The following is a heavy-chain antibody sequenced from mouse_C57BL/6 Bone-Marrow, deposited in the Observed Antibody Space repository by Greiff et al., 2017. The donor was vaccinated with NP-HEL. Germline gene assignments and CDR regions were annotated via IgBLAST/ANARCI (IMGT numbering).Heavy chain of an antibody. CDR1: GYTFTDYE. V-gene: IGHV1-15*01. D-gene: IGHD1-1*01. J-gene: IGHJ2*01. CDR3: THYGSSYDFDY. CDR2: IDPETGGT. Sequence: VQLQQSGAELVRPGASVTLSCKASGYTFTDYEMHWVKQTPVHGLEWIGAIDPETGGTAYNQKFKGKAILTADKSSSTAYMELRSLTSEDSAVYYCTHYGSSYDFDYWGQGTTLTVSS.